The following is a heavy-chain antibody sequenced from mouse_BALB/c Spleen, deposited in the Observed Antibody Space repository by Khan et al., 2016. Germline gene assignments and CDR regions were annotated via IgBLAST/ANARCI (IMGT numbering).Heavy chain of an antibody. CDR1: GYSITSNYA. CDR2: ISYSGST. CDR3: ARQHYGNSFHWYFHG. Sequence: EVQLQESGPGLVKSSQSLSLTCTVTGYSITSNYAWYWIRQFPGNKLECMGYISYSGSTSYNPSLKSRISITRDTSKNQFFLQLSSVTTEDTATSYCARQHYGNSFHWYFHGGGAGTTVTVSS. D-gene: IGHD1-1*01. V-gene: IGHV3-2*02. J-gene: IGHJ1*01.